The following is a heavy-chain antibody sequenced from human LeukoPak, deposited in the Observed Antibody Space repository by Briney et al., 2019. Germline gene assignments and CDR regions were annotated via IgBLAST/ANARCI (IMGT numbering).Heavy chain of an antibody. D-gene: IGHD1-26*01. J-gene: IGHJ3*02. CDR3: ARDRGQVGRTFDI. Sequence: GGSLRLSCAASGFTFSSYSMNWVRQAPGKGLEWVSSISSSSSYIYYADSVKGRFTISRDNAKNSLYLQMNSLRAEDTAVYYCARDRGQVGRTFDIWGQGTMVTVSS. CDR1: GFTFSSYS. V-gene: IGHV3-21*01. CDR2: ISSSSSYI.